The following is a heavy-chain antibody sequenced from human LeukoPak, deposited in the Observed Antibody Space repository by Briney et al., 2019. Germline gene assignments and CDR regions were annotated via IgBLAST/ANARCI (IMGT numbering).Heavy chain of an antibody. Sequence: PSETLSLTCTVSGGSISSSSYYRDWNRQPPGKGLEWIGAIYYSGNTNYNPSLKSRVTISVDTSKNQFSLKLSSVTAADTAVYYCARHRIPAALASAFDYWGQGTLVTVSS. CDR2: IYYSGNT. D-gene: IGHD2-2*01. V-gene: IGHV4-39*01. J-gene: IGHJ4*02. CDR1: GGSISSSSYY. CDR3: ARHRIPAALASAFDY.